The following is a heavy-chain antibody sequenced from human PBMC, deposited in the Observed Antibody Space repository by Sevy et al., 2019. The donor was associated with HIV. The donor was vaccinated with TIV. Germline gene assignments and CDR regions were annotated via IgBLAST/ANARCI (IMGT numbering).Heavy chain of an antibody. Sequence: GGSLRLSCAASGFTFGSYWMHWVRQAPGKGLVWVSRINSDGSSTNYADSVKGGFTISRDNAKNTLYLQMNSLGAEDTALYYCTRTLALYYYDSRSFYFDHWGQGTQVTVSS. CDR2: INSDGSST. CDR1: GFTFGSYW. V-gene: IGHV3-74*01. CDR3: TRTLALYYYDSRSFYFDH. D-gene: IGHD3-22*01. J-gene: IGHJ4*02.